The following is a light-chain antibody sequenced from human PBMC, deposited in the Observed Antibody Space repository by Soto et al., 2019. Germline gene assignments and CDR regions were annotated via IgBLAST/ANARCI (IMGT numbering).Light chain of an antibody. J-gene: IGKJ3*01. V-gene: IGKV3-15*01. CDR1: QSVSSN. Sequence: EIVMTQSPATLSVSPGERATLSCRASQSVSSNFAWYQQKPGQAPRLLIYGAATRATGIPARFSGSGSGTEFTLTISSLQSGDFAVYYCQQYNNWPFTFGPVTKVDIK. CDR3: QQYNNWPFT. CDR2: GAA.